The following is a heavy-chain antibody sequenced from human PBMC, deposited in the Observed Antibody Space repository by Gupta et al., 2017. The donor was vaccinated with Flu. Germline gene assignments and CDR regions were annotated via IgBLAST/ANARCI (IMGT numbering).Heavy chain of an antibody. CDR2: VHISGNT. V-gene: IGHV4-61*02. D-gene: IGHD1-26*01. CDR1: SGSLRSGSFY. J-gene: IGHJ4*02. Sequence: QVQLQESGPGLVKPSQTLSLTCTVSSGSLRSGSFYWSWIRQPAGKGLEWIGRVHISGNTDYNPSLQSRVTVSVDTSKNQFSLKLTSMTAADTGVYFCAGGGSYYYFDTWGLGTLVTVS. CDR3: AGGGSYYYFDT.